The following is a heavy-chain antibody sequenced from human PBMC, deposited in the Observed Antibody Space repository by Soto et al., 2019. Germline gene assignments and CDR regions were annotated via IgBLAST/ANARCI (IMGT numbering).Heavy chain of an antibody. D-gene: IGHD6-6*01. CDR1: GFAFDDYA. CDR2: ISWKGGSL. CDR3: AKDSDSSSSGSFDY. V-gene: IGHV3-9*01. J-gene: IGHJ4*02. Sequence: EVQLVESGGGLVQPGRSLRVSCAASGFAFDDYAMHWVRQAPGKGLEWVSGISWKGGSLGYADSVKGRFTISRDNAKNSLYLQKNSLRAEDTAFYYCAKDSDSSSSGSFDYWGQGTLVTVSS.